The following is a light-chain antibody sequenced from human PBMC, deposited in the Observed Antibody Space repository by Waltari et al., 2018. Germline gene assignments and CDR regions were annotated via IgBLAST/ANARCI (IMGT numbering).Light chain of an antibody. CDR1: NIGSKN. CDR2: DDA. Sequence: SYVLTQPPSVSVAPGKTARLTCGGNNIGSKNVHWYQQKPGQAPVLVIYDDADRPSGIPERFSGSNSGNSATLTISRVEAGDEADYYCQVWDSTFGHRGVFGGGTKLTVL. J-gene: IGLJ3*02. CDR3: QVWDSTFGHRGV. V-gene: IGLV3-21*04.